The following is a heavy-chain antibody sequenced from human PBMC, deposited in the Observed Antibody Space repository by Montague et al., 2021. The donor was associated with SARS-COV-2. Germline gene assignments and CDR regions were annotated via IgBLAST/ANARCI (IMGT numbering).Heavy chain of an antibody. Sequence: CAISGDSVSGDTASWNWIRQSPSRGLEWLGRTYYRSRWFDHYEVSMKGRIRIKADTSKNQFSLQLNSVTPEDTAVYYCAREDGFGPYSGYAFDYWGQGTLVTVSS. CDR1: GDSVSGDTAS. J-gene: IGHJ4*02. CDR3: AREDGFGPYSGYAFDY. CDR2: TYYRSRWFD. V-gene: IGHV6-1*01. D-gene: IGHD5-24*01.